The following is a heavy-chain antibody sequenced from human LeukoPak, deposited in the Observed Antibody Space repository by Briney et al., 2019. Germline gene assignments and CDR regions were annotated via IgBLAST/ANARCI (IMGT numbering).Heavy chain of an antibody. V-gene: IGHV3-23*01. D-gene: IGHD3-16*02. CDR3: AKAQAPYVYVWGTYLFNPFDI. J-gene: IGHJ3*02. CDR1: GFTFSSYA. Sequence: PGGSLRLSCAASGFTFSSYAMSWVRQAPGKGLEWVSAISGSGDSTYYADSVKGRFTISRDNSKNTLYLQMNSLRAEDTAVYYCAKAQAPYVYVWGTYLFNPFDIWAQGTLVPVSS. CDR2: ISGSGDST.